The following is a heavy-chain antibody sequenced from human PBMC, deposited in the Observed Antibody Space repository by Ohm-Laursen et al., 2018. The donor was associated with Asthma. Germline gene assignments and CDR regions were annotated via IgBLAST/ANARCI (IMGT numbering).Heavy chain of an antibody. J-gene: IGHJ4*02. V-gene: IGHV4-34*01. CDR2: INHSGST. CDR1: GGSFSGYY. D-gene: IGHD3-9*01. Sequence: TLSLTCAVYGGSFSGYYWSWIRQPPGKGLEWIGEINHSGSTNYNPSLKSRVTISVDTSKNQFSLKLSSVTAADTAVYYCARVDDILTGYYTVGYWGQGTLVTVSS. CDR3: ARVDDILTGYYTVGY.